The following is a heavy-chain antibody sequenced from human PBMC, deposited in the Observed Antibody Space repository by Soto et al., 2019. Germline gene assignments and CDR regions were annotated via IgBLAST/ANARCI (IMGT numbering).Heavy chain of an antibody. J-gene: IGHJ4*02. CDR2: ISAYNGNT. D-gene: IGHD4-17*01. Sequence: GASVKVSCKASGYTFTSYGISWVRQAPGQGLEWMGWISAYNGNTNYAQKFQGRVTITADKSTSTAYMELSSLRSEDTAVYYCARGPPTTVDYWGQGTLVTVSS. CDR1: GYTFTSYG. V-gene: IGHV1-18*01. CDR3: ARGPPTTVDY.